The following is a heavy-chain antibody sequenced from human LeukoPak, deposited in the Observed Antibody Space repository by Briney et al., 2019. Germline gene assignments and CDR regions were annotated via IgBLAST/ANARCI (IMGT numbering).Heavy chain of an antibody. CDR3: ANLPYGYPYPFDY. V-gene: IGHV3-30*18. D-gene: IGHD6-25*01. CDR1: GFTFSSYG. Sequence: GGSPRLSCAASGFTFSSYGMHWVRQAPGKGLEWVAVISYDGSNKYYADSVKGRFTISRDNSKNTLYLQMNSLRAEDTAVYYCANLPYGYPYPFDYWGQGTLVTVSS. J-gene: IGHJ4*02. CDR2: ISYDGSNK.